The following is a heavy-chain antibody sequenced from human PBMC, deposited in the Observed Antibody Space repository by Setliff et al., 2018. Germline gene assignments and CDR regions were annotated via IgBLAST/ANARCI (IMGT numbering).Heavy chain of an antibody. CDR1: GYTFPSYG. Sequence: GASVKVSCKASGYTFPSYGISWVRQAPGQGLEWMGWISAYNGYIIYEQKFQGRVTMTTDTSTSTAYMELRSLRSDDTAVYYCVRERRGGHFDYWGQGTLVTVSS. CDR2: ISAYNGYI. CDR3: VRERRGGHFDY. J-gene: IGHJ4*02. V-gene: IGHV1-18*01.